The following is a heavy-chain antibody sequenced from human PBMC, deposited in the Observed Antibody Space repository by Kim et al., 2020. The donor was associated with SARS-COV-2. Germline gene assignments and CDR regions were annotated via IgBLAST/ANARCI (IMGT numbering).Heavy chain of an antibody. J-gene: IGHJ3*02. D-gene: IGHD6-13*01. CDR1: GFTFSSYG. Sequence: GGSLRLSCAASGFTFSSYGMHWVRQAPGKGLEWVAVISYDGSNKYYADSVKGRFTISRDNSKNTLYLQMNSLRAEDTAVYYCARDWEAAAVWSIPNAFDICGQGTMVTVSS. V-gene: IGHV3-33*05. CDR3: ARDWEAAAVWSIPNAFDI. CDR2: ISYDGSNK.